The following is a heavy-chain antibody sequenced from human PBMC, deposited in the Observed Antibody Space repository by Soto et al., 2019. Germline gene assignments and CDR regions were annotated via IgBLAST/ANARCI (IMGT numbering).Heavy chain of an antibody. D-gene: IGHD1-26*01. Sequence: QVQLQESGPGLVKPSGTLSLTCTVSGGSMSSSNWWKWFRQSPGKGLAWIGEAPHSGRTKYNPSLKRRVTVSVDKSKNHFSLNLSSVTAADTAVYYCARSEATGRDYWGQGTRVTVSS. CDR3: ARSEATGRDY. V-gene: IGHV4-4*02. CDR2: APHSGRT. CDR1: GGSMSSSNW. J-gene: IGHJ4*02.